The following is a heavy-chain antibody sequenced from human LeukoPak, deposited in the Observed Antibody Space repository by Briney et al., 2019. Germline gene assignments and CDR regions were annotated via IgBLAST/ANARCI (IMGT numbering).Heavy chain of an antibody. D-gene: IGHD6-13*01. V-gene: IGHV1-69*01. Sequence: SVKVSCKASGGTFSSYAISWVRQAPGQGLEWMGGIIPIFGTANYAQKFQGRVTITADESTSTAYMELSSLRSEDTAVYYCARTAGYSSSWYGAFDIWGQGTMVTVSS. CDR1: GGTFSSYA. CDR3: ARTAGYSSSWYGAFDI. J-gene: IGHJ3*02. CDR2: IIPIFGTA.